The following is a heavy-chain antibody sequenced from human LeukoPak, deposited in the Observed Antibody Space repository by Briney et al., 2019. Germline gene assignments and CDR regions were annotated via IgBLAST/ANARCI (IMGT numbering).Heavy chain of an antibody. V-gene: IGHV3-21*01. CDR3: ARDDNWGSQNFDY. CDR1: GFTFSSYS. J-gene: IGHJ4*02. Sequence: PGGSLRLSCAASGFTFSSYSMNWVRQAPGKGLEWVSSISSSSSYIYYADSVKGRFTISRDNAKNSLYLQMNSLRAEDTAVYYCARDDNWGSQNFDYWGQGTLVTVSS. D-gene: IGHD7-27*01. CDR2: ISSSSSYI.